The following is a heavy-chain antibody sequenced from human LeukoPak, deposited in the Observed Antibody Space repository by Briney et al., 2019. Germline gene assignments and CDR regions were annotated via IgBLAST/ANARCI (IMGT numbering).Heavy chain of an antibody. Sequence: EASVTVSCKASGYTFTSYGISWVRQAPGQGLEWMGWISAYNGNTNYAQKLQGRVTMTTDTSTSTAYMELRSLRSDDTAVYYCAQAHLACSSCPTFDYWGQGTLVTVSS. CDR3: AQAHLACSSCPTFDY. CDR1: GYTFTSYG. J-gene: IGHJ4*02. D-gene: IGHD2-2*01. V-gene: IGHV1-18*01. CDR2: ISAYNGNT.